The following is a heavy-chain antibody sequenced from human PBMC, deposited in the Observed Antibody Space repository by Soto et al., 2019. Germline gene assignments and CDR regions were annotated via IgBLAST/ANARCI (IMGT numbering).Heavy chain of an antibody. Sequence: EVQLVESGGGLVQPGGSLRLSCAASGFTFSSYSMNWVRQAPGKGLEWVSYISSSSSTIYYADSVKGRFTISRDNAKNSLYLQMNSLRDEDTAVYYCARSPAGITMVRGPWEDYYGMDVWGQGTTVTVSS. V-gene: IGHV3-48*02. CDR3: ARSPAGITMVRGPWEDYYGMDV. J-gene: IGHJ6*02. D-gene: IGHD3-10*01. CDR1: GFTFSSYS. CDR2: ISSSSSTI.